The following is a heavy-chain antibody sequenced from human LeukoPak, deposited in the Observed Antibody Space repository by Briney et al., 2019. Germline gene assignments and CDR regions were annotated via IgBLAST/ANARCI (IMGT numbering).Heavy chain of an antibody. D-gene: IGHD2-15*01. CDR1: GFTFSDHW. V-gene: IGHV3-7*01. CDR3: AKVPYDVGSAGNYVGPLET. J-gene: IGHJ1*01. Sequence: GGSLRLSCAVSGFTFSDHWMSWVRQAPGKGLEWVASIKGDGSDEDYADSVRGRFTISRDNANNTLYLQMSSLRAEDTAVYYCAKVPYDVGSAGNYVGPLETWGEGPGLPVSS. CDR2: IKGDGSDE.